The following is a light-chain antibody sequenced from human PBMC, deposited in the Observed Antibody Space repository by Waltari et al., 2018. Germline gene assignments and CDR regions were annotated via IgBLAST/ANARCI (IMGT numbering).Light chain of an antibody. CDR2: WAS. V-gene: IGKV4-1*01. CDR1: QSILYSSNNKNY. Sequence: DIVMTQSPDSLAVSLGERATIDCKSSQSILYSSNNKNYLAWYQRKPGQRPKLLIYWASTRESGVPDRFSGSGSGTDFTLTISSLQAEDVAVYYCQQYYSTPPSFGGGTKVEIK. J-gene: IGKJ4*01. CDR3: QQYYSTPPS.